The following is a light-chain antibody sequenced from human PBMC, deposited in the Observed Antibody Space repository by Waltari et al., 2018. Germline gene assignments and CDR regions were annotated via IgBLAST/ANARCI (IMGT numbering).Light chain of an antibody. Sequence: EIVLTQSPGTLSLSPGEGATLSCRTSQTIRTTYLAWYQQKPGQAPTLLIYGAFTRATGIPDRFTGSGSGTDFSLTISSLEPEYFATYYCQQYDVSPLTFGGGTKVEIK. CDR2: GAF. J-gene: IGKJ4*01. CDR1: QTIRTTY. V-gene: IGKV3-20*01. CDR3: QQYDVSPLT.